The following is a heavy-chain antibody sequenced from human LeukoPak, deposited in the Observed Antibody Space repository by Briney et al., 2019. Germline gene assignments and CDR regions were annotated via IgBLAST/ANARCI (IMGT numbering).Heavy chain of an antibody. D-gene: IGHD5-18*01. J-gene: IGHJ3*02. V-gene: IGHV4-59*01. CDR3: ARVDTSLVPDAFDI. CDR2: IYSSGST. CDR1: GGSLSSYF. Sequence: SETLSLTCTVSGGSLSSYFWSWIRQPPGKGLEWIGYIYSSGSTNYNPSLKSRVSISADTSKNEFSLKLRSVTAADTAVYFCARVDTSLVPDAFDIWGQGSMVTVSS.